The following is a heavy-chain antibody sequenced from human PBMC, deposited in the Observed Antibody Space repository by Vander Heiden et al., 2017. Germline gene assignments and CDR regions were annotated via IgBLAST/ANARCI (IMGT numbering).Heavy chain of an antibody. CDR2: ISWNSGSI. J-gene: IGHJ3*02. V-gene: IGHV3-9*01. Sequence: EVQLVESGGGLVQPGRSLSLSCAASGFNFDDYAMHWVRQAPGKGLEWVSGISWNSGSIAYADSVKGRFTISRDNAKNSLYLQMNSLRAEDTALYYCSKDKSATLGWSAFNIWGQGTMVTVSS. CDR3: SKDKSATLGWSAFNI. D-gene: IGHD1-26*01. CDR1: GFNFDDYA.